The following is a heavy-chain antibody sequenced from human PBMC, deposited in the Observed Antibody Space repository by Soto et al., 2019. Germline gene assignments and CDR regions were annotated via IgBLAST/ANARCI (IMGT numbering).Heavy chain of an antibody. D-gene: IGHD3-16*01. J-gene: IGHJ3*01. CDR3: DLRMWASWFGFQDAFEV. Sequence: QITLKESGPTLVKPTQTLTLTCTFSGFSFSTSGVGVGWIRQPPGKALEWLALISWDDDTRYNPSLKSRLTITKDACKNQVVLTSTNMDPVDTGTYYCDLRMWASWFGFQDAFEVWGPGTMVIVSS. CDR1: GFSFSTSGVG. V-gene: IGHV2-5*02. CDR2: ISWDDDT.